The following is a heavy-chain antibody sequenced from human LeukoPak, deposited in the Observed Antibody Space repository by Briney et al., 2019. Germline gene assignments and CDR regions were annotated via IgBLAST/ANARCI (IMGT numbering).Heavy chain of an antibody. J-gene: IGHJ4*02. CDR2: IYHSGNS. Sequence: SGTLSLTCVVSGGSISSTNWWTWVRQPPGKGLEWIGEIYHSGNSKYNPSLKSRVIISVDTSKNQFSLNLSSVTAADTAVYYCARFYSTSSLDFRGQGTLVTVSS. D-gene: IGHD2-2*01. V-gene: IGHV4-4*02. CDR3: ARFYSTSSLDF. CDR1: GGSISSTNW.